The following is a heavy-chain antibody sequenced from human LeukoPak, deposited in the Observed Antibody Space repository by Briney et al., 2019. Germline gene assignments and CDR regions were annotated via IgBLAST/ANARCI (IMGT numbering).Heavy chain of an antibody. CDR2: IIPIFGTA. CDR3: AREFRVYCSGGSCYLNYFDY. Sequence: GSSVKVSCKASGGTFSSYAISWVRQAPGQGLEWVGGIIPIFGTANYAQKLQGRVTITTDESTSTAYRELSSLRSDDTAVYYCAREFRVYCSGGSCYLNYFDYWGQGTLVTVSS. CDR1: GGTFSSYA. V-gene: IGHV1-69*05. D-gene: IGHD2-15*01. J-gene: IGHJ4*02.